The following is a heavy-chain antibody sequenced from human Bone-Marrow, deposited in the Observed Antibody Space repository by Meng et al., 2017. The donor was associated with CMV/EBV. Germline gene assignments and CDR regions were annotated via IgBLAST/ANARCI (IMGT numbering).Heavy chain of an antibody. J-gene: IGHJ4*02. CDR3: ARDMVRGVGLLGY. CDR2: ISSSSSYI. CDR1: GFTFSSYS. Sequence: GESLKISCAASGFTFSSYSMNWVRQAPGKGLEWVSSISSSSSYIYYADSVKGRFTISRDNAKNSLYLQMNSLRAEDTAVYYCARDMVRGVGLLGYWGQGTLVTVSP. D-gene: IGHD3-10*01. V-gene: IGHV3-21*01.